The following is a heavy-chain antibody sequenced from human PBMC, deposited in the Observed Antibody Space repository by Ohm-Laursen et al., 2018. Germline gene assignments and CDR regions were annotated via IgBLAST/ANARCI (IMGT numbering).Heavy chain of an antibody. J-gene: IGHJ6*02. CDR3: ARDSSRRAREGGMDV. D-gene: IGHD6-6*01. V-gene: IGHV3-21*01. CDR2: ISETGSHI. Sequence: RLSCAASGFTLSSYDMNWVRQAPGKGLEWISYISETGSHIYDADSMRGRFTVARDNAKNLLYLQLNSLRVEDTAVYYCARDSSRRAREGGMDVWGQGTMVTVSS. CDR1: GFTLSSYD.